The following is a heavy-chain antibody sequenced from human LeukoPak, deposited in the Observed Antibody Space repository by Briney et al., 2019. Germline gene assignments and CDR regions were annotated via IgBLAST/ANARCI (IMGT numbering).Heavy chain of an antibody. V-gene: IGHV1-69*04. J-gene: IGHJ4*02. CDR2: IIPILGIA. CDR1: GDTFSSYA. D-gene: IGHD6-13*01. Sequence: GSSVKVSCKASGDTFSSYAISWVRQAPGQGLEWMGRIIPILGIANYAQKFQGRVTITADKSTSTAYMELSSLRSEDTAVYYCARESYRSSWYGDWGQGTLVTVSS. CDR3: ARESYRSSWYGD.